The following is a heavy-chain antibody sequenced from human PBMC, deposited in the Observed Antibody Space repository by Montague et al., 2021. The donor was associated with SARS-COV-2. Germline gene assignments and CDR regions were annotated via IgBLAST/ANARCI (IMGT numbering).Heavy chain of an antibody. CDR3: ARARTSLIVVVNEFDY. Sequence: TLSLTCTVSGGSISSGSYYWSWIRQHPGKGLEWIGYIYYSGSSYYNPSLKSRVTISVDTSKNQFSLRLSSVTAADTAEYYCARARTSLIVVVNEFDYWGQGTLVTVSS. J-gene: IGHJ4*02. V-gene: IGHV4-31*03. CDR1: GGSISSGSYY. CDR2: IYYSGSS. D-gene: IGHD2-21*01.